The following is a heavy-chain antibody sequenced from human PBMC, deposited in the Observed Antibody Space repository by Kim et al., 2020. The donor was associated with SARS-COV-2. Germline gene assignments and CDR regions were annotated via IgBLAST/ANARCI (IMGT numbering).Heavy chain of an antibody. D-gene: IGHD3-10*01. Sequence: NPSLSSRITISLDTSNNQFFLRLRSVTVADTAVYYCARDNRVRGISNWFDPWGQGTLVTVSS. V-gene: IGHV4-31*02. CDR3: ARDNRVRGISNWFDP. J-gene: IGHJ5*02.